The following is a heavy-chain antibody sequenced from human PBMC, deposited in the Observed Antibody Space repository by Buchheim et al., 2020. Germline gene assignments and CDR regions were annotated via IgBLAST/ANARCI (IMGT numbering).Heavy chain of an antibody. CDR3: ARDWVDGYGSGSPDV. CDR2: ILYHGTIT. Sequence: QVHLVESGGGVVQPGRSLRLSCAASGFTFSSYAMHWVRQAPGKGLEWVAIILYHGTITYYADSVKGRFTVSRDNSKNTLYLQMNSLRPEDTAVYYCARDWVDGYGSGSPDVWGQGTT. J-gene: IGHJ6*02. V-gene: IGHV3-30-3*01. D-gene: IGHD3-10*01. CDR1: GFTFSSYA.